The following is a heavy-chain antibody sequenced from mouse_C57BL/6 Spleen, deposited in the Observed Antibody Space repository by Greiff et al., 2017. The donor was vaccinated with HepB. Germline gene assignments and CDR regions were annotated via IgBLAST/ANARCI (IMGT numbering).Heavy chain of an antibody. CDR2: IYPGDGDN. CDR3: ARRGEIYYGNYDWYFDV. J-gene: IGHJ1*03. D-gene: IGHD2-1*01. V-gene: IGHV1-82*01. CDR1: GYAFSSSW. Sequence: QVQLKESGPELVKPGASVKISCKASGYAFSSSWMNWVKQRPGKGLEWIGRIYPGDGDNNYNGKFKGKATLTADKSSSTAYMQLSSLTSEDSAVYVCARRGEIYYGNYDWYFDVWGTGTTVTVSS.